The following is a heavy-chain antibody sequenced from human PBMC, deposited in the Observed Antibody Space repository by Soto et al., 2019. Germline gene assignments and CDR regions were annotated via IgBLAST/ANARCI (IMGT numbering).Heavy chain of an antibody. J-gene: IGHJ4*02. Sequence: PSETLSLTCAVYGGSFSGYYCSWIRQPPWKGLEWIGEINHSGSTNYNPSLKSRVTISVDTSKNQFSLKLSSVTAADTAVYYCARLRSRIWFGELYHPFDYCGQGTLVTFSS. CDR2: INHSGST. CDR3: ARLRSRIWFGELYHPFDY. CDR1: GGSFSGYY. V-gene: IGHV4-34*01. D-gene: IGHD3-10*01.